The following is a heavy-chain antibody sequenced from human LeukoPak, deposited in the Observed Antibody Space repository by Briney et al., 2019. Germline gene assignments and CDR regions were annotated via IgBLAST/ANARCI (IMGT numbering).Heavy chain of an antibody. J-gene: IGHJ6*03. CDR3: ARGPPRGKYYYMDV. V-gene: IGHV3-13*01. Sequence: GGSLRLSCAASGFTFSSFDMHWVCQPTGQGLEWVSTIGTASDTYYPGSVEGRFTLSRDNAKNSLYLQMNSLTAGDTAVYYCARGPPRGKYYYMDVWGKGTTVTVSS. CDR1: GFTFSSFD. D-gene: IGHD1-1*01. CDR2: IGTASDT.